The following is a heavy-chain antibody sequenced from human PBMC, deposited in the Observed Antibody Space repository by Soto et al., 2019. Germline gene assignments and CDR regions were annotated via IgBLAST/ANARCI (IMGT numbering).Heavy chain of an antibody. D-gene: IGHD4-17*01. CDR1: GFSLSTSGVG. CDR2: VYWDDDK. J-gene: IGHJ1*01. CDR3: AHRKAASGDYGPAEYFQH. V-gene: IGHV2-5*02. Sequence: SGPTLVNPTQTRTLTCTFSGFSLSTSGVGVGWIRQPPGKALEWLALVYWDDDKRYSPSLKSRLTITKDTSKNQVVLTMTNMDPVDTATYYCAHRKAASGDYGPAEYFQHWGQGTLVTVSS.